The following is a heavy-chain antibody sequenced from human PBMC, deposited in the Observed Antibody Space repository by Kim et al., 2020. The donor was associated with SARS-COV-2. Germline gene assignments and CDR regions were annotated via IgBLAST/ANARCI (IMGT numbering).Heavy chain of an antibody. V-gene: IGHV4-61*01. CDR1: GGSVSNDNYY. CDR3: ARDVWGKPVDGTEVA. CDR2: IYYSGSA. D-gene: IGHD6-19*01. Sequence: SETLSLTCTVSGGSVSNDNYYWSWIRQPPGKGLEWIGYIYYSGSASYNPSLKSRVTISVDTSRNQFSLKLTSVTAADTAAYYCARDVWGKPVDGTEVAWG. J-gene: IGHJ5*01.